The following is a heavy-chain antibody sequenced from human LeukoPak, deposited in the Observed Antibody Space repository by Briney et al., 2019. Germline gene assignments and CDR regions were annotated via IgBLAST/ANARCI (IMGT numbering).Heavy chain of an antibody. V-gene: IGHV4-59*01. J-gene: IGHJ6*02. D-gene: IGHD2-2*01. CDR2: IYFPGTT. CDR1: GGSISSYY. CDR3: ARADCSTTSCPMDV. Sequence: SETLSLTCTVSGGSISSYYWTWIRQPPGKGLEWIGYIYFPGTTSYNPSLKSRVTMSVDTSNNQFSLRLTSVTAADTAVYYCARADCSTTSCPMDVWGQGTTVTVSS.